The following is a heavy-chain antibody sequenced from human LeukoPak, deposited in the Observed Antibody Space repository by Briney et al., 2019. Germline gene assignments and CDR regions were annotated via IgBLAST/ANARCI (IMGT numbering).Heavy chain of an antibody. D-gene: IGHD2-2*01. Sequence: GGSLRLSCAASGFTFSTYGMHWVRQAPGKGLEWVAFIRYDGNDKYYADSVKGRFTISRDNSKNTLYLQMNSLRAEDTAVYYCGASGGKIVVVPAAVDYWGQGTLVTVSS. CDR1: GFTFSTYG. CDR3: GASGGKIVVVPAAVDY. CDR2: IRYDGNDK. V-gene: IGHV3-30*02. J-gene: IGHJ4*02.